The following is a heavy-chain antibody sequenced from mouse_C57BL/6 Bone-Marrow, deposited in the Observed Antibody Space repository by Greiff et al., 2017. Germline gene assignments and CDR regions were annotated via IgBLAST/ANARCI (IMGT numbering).Heavy chain of an antibody. V-gene: IGHV1-26*01. J-gene: IGHJ2*03. D-gene: IGHD1-1*01. CDR1: GYTFTDYY. CDR3: ARDYYGSSWYFDY. Sequence: VQLQQSGPELVKPGASVKISCKASGYTFTDYYMHWVKQSHGKSLEWIGDINPNNGGTSYNQKLKGKATLTVDKSSSTAYMELRSLTSEDSAVYYCARDYYGSSWYFDYWGQGNSLTVTA. CDR2: INPNNGGT.